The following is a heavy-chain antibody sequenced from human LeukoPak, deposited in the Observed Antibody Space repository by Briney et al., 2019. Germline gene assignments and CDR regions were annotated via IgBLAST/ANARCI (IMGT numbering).Heavy chain of an antibody. Sequence: RTGGSLRLSCAASGFTFSSCAMSWVRQAPGKGLEWVGRIKSKTDSGTTDYAAPVKGRFTISRDDSKNTLYLQMNSLKTEDTAVYYCTTEDPQRFDYWGQGTLVTVSS. J-gene: IGHJ4*02. CDR1: GFTFSSCA. D-gene: IGHD1-1*01. V-gene: IGHV3-15*01. CDR2: IKSKTDSGTT. CDR3: TTEDPQRFDY.